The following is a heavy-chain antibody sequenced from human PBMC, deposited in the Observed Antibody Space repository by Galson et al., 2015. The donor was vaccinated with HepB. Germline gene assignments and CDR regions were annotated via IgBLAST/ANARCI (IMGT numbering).Heavy chain of an antibody. Sequence: SLRLSCAASGFTLSSYSMSWVRQAPGKGLEWVSSISSGSNNIYYADSLKGRFTISRDNAKNSLYLQMNSLRAEDTAVYYCATHPYCSGGSCPGNNFDYWGQGTLVTVSS. D-gene: IGHD2-15*01. CDR1: GFTLSSYS. CDR3: ATHPYCSGGSCPGNNFDY. V-gene: IGHV3-21*01. J-gene: IGHJ4*02. CDR2: ISSGSNNI.